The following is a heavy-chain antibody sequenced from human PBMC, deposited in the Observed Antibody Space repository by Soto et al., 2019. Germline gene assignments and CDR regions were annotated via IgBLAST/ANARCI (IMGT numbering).Heavy chain of an antibody. CDR1: GFTVNNLF. Sequence: EVQLVESGGGLVQPGGSLRLSCAASGFTVNNLFMTWVRQAPGKGLEWVSVISSDDSTYYADSVKGRFTISRDNSKNTMYLEMNSLRAGDTAVYYCASDIFGGSSDFCRGGQGSLVTVSS. D-gene: IGHD3-3*01. CDR2: ISSDDST. V-gene: IGHV3-66*01. J-gene: IGHJ4*02. CDR3: ASDIFGGSSDFCR.